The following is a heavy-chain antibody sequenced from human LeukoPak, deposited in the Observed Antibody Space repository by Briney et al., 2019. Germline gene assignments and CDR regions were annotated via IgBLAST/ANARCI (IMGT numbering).Heavy chain of an antibody. CDR1: EFSFKNYW. CDR2: IQQDGSNK. V-gene: IGHV3-7*01. J-gene: IGHJ6*03. CDR3: ARLGETVTTFDYYYYMDV. D-gene: IGHD4-17*01. Sequence: GGSLRLSCAASEFSFKNYWMSWVRQAPGKGLEWVANIQQDGSNKFYADSVKGRFTISRDNAKNSLYLQMNSLRAEDTAVYYCARLGETVTTFDYYYYMDVWGKGTTVTVSS.